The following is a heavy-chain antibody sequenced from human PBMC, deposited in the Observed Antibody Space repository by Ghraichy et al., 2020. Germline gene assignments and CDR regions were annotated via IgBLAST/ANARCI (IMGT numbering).Heavy chain of an antibody. CDR1: GFTFSSYS. V-gene: IGHV3-21*01. CDR3: ARGPISRFDY. J-gene: IGHJ4*02. D-gene: IGHD2/OR15-2a*01. Sequence: GESLNISCAASGFTFSSYSMNWVRQAPGKGLEWVSSISSSSSYIYYADSVKGRFTISRDNAKNSLYLQMNSLRAEDTAVYYCARGPISRFDYWGQGTLVTVSS. CDR2: ISSSSSYI.